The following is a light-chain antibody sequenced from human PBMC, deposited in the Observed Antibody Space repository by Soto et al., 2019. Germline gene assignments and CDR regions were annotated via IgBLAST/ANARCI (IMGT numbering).Light chain of an antibody. Sequence: QSALTQPPSASGSPGQSVTITCSGTSSDVGEENYVSWYQQHPDKVPKLILYEVSKRPSGVPDRFSGSRSDNTASLTVSGLQAEDEADYYCSSFAGSPVVFGGGTKLTVL. V-gene: IGLV2-8*01. CDR2: EVS. CDR1: SSDVGEENY. J-gene: IGLJ2*01. CDR3: SSFAGSPVV.